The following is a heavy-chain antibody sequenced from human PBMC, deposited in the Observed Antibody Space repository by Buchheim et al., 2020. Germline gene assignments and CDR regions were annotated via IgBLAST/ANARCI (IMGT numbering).Heavy chain of an antibody. Sequence: EVQLVESGGGLVQPGGSLRLSCAASGFTFSSYEMNWIRQAPGKGLEWVSYISSSGSTIYYADSVKGRFTISRDNAKNSLYLQMNSLRAEDTAVYYCARDHRLDDSSGYYERTKFDYWGQGTL. V-gene: IGHV3-48*03. J-gene: IGHJ4*02. CDR3: ARDHRLDDSSGYYERTKFDY. CDR2: ISSSGSTI. D-gene: IGHD3-22*01. CDR1: GFTFSSYE.